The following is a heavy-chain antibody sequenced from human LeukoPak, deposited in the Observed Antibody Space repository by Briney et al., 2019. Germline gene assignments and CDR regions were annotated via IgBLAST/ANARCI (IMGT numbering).Heavy chain of an antibody. V-gene: IGHV4-39*07. CDR3: ARGWYDGSYRFDY. J-gene: IGHJ4*02. CDR2: IYYSGST. Sequence: SETLSLTCSVSGGSISSNSYYWDWIRQPPGKGLEWIGSIYYSGSTYYNPSLKSGVTISVDTSKNQFSLKLTSVTAADTAVYYCARGWYDGSYRFDYWGQGTLVTVSS. D-gene: IGHD1-26*01. CDR1: GGSISSNSYY.